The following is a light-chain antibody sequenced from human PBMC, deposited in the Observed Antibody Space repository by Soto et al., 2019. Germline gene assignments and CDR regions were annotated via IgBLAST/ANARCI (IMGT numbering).Light chain of an antibody. J-gene: IGKJ5*01. CDR3: KQYGSSPIT. CDR1: QTVRNNY. V-gene: IGKV3-20*01. CDR2: GAS. Sequence: EFVLTQSPGPLSLSPGERATLSCRASQTVRNNYLAWYQQKPGQAHRLLIYGASSRATGIQDRFSGSGSGTDFTLTISRLEPEDFAVYYCKQYGSSPITFGQGTRLEI.